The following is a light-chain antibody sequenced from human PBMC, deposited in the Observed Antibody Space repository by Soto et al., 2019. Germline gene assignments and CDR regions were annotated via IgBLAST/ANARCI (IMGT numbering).Light chain of an antibody. V-gene: IGKV3-15*01. J-gene: IGKJ3*01. Sequence: ETVMTQSPATLSVSPGGRTTLSCRASQSISDTLAWYQQKPGQAPRLLIHGASTRATGFPARFSGSGSGTDFTLIISSLQSEDFAVYYCQQYDNWPPFTFGPGTKVDIK. CDR3: QQYDNWPPFT. CDR1: QSISDT. CDR2: GAS.